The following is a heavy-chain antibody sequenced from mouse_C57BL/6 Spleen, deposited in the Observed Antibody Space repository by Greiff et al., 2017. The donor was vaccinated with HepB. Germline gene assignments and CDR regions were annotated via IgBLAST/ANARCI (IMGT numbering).Heavy chain of an antibody. D-gene: IGHD1-1*01. CDR2: IDPSDSYT. Sequence: QVQLQQPGAELVKPGASVKLSCKASGYTFTSYWMQWVKQRPGQGLEWIGEIDPSDSYTNYNQKFKGKATLTVDTSSSTAYMQLSSLTSEDSAVYYCARAYYNGSSSYYFDDWGKGTTLTVSS. CDR1: GYTFTSYW. J-gene: IGHJ2*01. CDR3: ARAYYNGSSSYYFDD. V-gene: IGHV1-50*01.